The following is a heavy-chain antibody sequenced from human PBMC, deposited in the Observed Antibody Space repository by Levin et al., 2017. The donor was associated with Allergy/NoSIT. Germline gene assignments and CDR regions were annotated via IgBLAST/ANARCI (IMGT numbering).Heavy chain of an antibody. CDR2: IYYSGST. D-gene: IGHD5-24*01. V-gene: IGHV4-59*01. CDR3: ARDLDGFNWFDP. J-gene: IGHJ5*02. CDR1: GGSISSYY. Sequence: SQTLSLTCTVSGGSISSYYWSWIRQPPGKGLEWIGYIYYSGSTNYNPSLKSRVTISVDTSKNQFSLKLSSVTAADTAVYYCARDLDGFNWFDPWGQGTLVTVSS.